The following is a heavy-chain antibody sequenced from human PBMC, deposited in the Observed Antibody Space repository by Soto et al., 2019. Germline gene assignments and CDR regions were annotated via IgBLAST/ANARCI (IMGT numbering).Heavy chain of an antibody. CDR3: ANYYYDSSGWNFDY. CDR1: GFTFSSYA. V-gene: IGHV3-23*01. J-gene: IGHJ4*02. D-gene: IGHD3-22*01. CDR2: IGGSGGST. Sequence: LRLSCAASGFTFSSYAMSWVRQAPGKGLEWVSGIGGSGGSTYYADSVKGRFTISRDNSKNTLYLQMNSLRAEDTAVYYCANYYYDSSGWNFDYWGQGTLVTVSS.